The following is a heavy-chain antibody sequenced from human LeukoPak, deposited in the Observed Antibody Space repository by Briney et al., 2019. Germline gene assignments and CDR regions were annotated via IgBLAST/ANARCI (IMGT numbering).Heavy chain of an antibody. D-gene: IGHD1-1*01. CDR2: IYPDDSDT. J-gene: IGHJ4*02. CDR1: GYSFTTYW. V-gene: IGHV5-51*01. CDR3: ARSLVRGGTVFNY. Sequence: GESLKISCKGSGYSFTTYWIGWVRQMPGKGLEWMGIIYPDDSDTTYSPSFQGQVTISADKSISTAYLQWSSLKASDSAMYYCARSLVRGGTVFNYWGQGTLVTVSS.